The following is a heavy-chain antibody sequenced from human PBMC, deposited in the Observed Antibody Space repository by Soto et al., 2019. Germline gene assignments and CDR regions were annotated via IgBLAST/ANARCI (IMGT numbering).Heavy chain of an antibody. D-gene: IGHD3-16*02. J-gene: IGHJ5*02. Sequence: PSETLSLTCTVSGVSISSSSYYWGWIRQPPGKGLEWIGSIYYSGSTYYNPSLKSRVTISVDTSKNQFSLKLSSVTAADTAVYYCARNTEEDDYVWGSYRFKFDPWGQGTLVTVSS. CDR1: GVSISSSSYY. CDR2: IYYSGST. CDR3: ARNTEEDDYVWGSYRFKFDP. V-gene: IGHV4-39*01.